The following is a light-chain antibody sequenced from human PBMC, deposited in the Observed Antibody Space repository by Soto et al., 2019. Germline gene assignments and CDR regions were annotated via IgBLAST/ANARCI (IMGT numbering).Light chain of an antibody. V-gene: IGKV3-20*01. CDR3: QQYGTSLWT. CDR2: GAS. CDR1: QSVNSTS. Sequence: EIVLTQSPGTLSLSPGERATLSCRASQSVNSTSLTWYQQKPGQAPRLLIYGASSRATGIPDSFSGRGSGTDFTLSISRLEPEDFAVYYCQQYGTSLWTFGQGTKVEIK. J-gene: IGKJ1*01.